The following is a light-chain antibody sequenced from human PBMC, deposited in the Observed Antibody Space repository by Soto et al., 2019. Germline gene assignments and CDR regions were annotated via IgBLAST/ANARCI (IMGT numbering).Light chain of an antibody. CDR3: SSYTSSSTVL. CDR2: DVS. Sequence: QSALTQPASVSGSPGQSITISCTETSSDVGGYNYVSWYQQHPGKAPKLMIYDVSIRPSGVSNRFSGSKSGNTASLTISGLQAEDEADYYCSSYTSSSTVLFGGGTKLTVL. V-gene: IGLV2-14*01. CDR1: SSDVGGYNY. J-gene: IGLJ2*01.